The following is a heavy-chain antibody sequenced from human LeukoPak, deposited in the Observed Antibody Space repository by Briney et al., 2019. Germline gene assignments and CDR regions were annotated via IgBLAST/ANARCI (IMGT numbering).Heavy chain of an antibody. Sequence: GGSLRLSCAASGFTFSSYAMSWVRQAPGKGLEWVANIKQDGSEKYYVDSVKGRFTISRDNAKNSLYLQMNSLRAEDTAVYYCARDGEMATIASDYWGQGTLVTVSS. V-gene: IGHV3-7*01. D-gene: IGHD5-24*01. J-gene: IGHJ4*02. CDR2: IKQDGSEK. CDR1: GFTFSSYA. CDR3: ARDGEMATIASDY.